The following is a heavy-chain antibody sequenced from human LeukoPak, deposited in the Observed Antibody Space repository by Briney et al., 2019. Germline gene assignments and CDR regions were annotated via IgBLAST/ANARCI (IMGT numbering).Heavy chain of an antibody. J-gene: IGHJ4*02. V-gene: IGHV3-23*01. CDR3: AKATAVVVIQYYFDY. Sequence: GGALRLSCAASGFTFSSYAMSWVRQAPGKGLEWVSAIIVSGGSTYYADSVKGRFTISRDNSKNTLYLQMHSLRVEDKAVYYCAKATAVVVIQYYFDYWGQGTLVTVSS. CDR2: IIVSGGST. D-gene: IGHD3-22*01. CDR1: GFTFSSYA.